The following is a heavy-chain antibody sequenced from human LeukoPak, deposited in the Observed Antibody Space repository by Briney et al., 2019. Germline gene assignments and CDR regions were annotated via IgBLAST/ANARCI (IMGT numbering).Heavy chain of an antibody. Sequence: LGESLKISCKGSGYSFTSYWIGWVREMPGKGLEWMGIIYPGGSDTRFSPSFQGQVTISADKSITTAYPQWSSLKASDTAMYYCATSNDYWGQGTLVTVSS. CDR2: IYPGGSDT. CDR3: ATSNDY. CDR1: GYSFTSYW. V-gene: IGHV5-51*01. D-gene: IGHD4/OR15-4a*01. J-gene: IGHJ4*02.